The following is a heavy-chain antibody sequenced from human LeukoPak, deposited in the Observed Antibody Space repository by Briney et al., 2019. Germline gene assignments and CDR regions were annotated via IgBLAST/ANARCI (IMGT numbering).Heavy chain of an antibody. CDR2: INPISGVT. V-gene: IGHV1-2*02. CDR1: GYTFTDSY. J-gene: IGHJ4*02. D-gene: IGHD3-10*01. CDR3: ARANYYGSGKKDLDY. Sequence: ASVKVSCKASGYTFTDSYIHWVRQAPGQGLEWMGWINPISGVTNCAQKFQGRVTMTRNTSMSTAYMELNSLRSEDTAVYYCARANYYGSGKKDLDYWGQGTLVTASS.